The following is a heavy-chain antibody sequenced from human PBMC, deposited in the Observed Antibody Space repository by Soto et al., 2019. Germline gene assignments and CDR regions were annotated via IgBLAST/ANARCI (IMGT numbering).Heavy chain of an antibody. V-gene: IGHV4-61*08. CDR2: IYYSGST. CDR1: GGSISSGGYY. Sequence: PSETLSLTCAVSGGSISSGGYYWRWIRPPPGKGLEWIGYIYYSGSTNYNPSLKSRVTISVDTSKNQFSLKLSSVTAADTAVYYCARVSLRFGAYYYGMDVWGQGTTVTVSS. J-gene: IGHJ6*02. D-gene: IGHD3-10*01. CDR3: ARVSLRFGAYYYGMDV.